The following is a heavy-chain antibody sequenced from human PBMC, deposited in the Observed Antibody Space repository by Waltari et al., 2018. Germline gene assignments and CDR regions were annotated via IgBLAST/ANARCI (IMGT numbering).Heavy chain of an antibody. CDR3: ATGGDGIAVAGTGGTFDY. D-gene: IGHD6-19*01. J-gene: IGHJ4*02. V-gene: IGHV1-69-2*01. CDR2: VDPEDGET. Sequence: EVQLVQSGAEVKKPGATVKISCKASGYTFTDYYMHWVQQAPGNGLEWMGRVDPEDGETIYAEKFQGRVTITADTSTDTAYMELSSLRSEDTAVYYCATGGDGIAVAGTGGTFDYWGQGTLVTVSS. CDR1: GYTFTDYY.